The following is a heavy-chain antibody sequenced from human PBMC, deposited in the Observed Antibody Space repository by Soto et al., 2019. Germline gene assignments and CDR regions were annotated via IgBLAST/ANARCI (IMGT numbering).Heavy chain of an antibody. CDR1: GGTFSSYA. J-gene: IGHJ4*02. CDR3: ARIDSIAAATYYFDY. V-gene: IGHV1-69*10. CDR2: IIPIFGIA. Sequence: ASVKVSCKASGGTFSSYAISWVRQAPGQGLEWMGGIIPIFGIANYAQKFQGRVTITADKSTSTAYMELSSLRSEDTAVYYCARIDSIAAATYYFDYWGQGTLVTVSS. D-gene: IGHD6-13*01.